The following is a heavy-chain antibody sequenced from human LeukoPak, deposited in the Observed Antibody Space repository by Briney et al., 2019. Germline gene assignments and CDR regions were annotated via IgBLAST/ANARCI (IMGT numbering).Heavy chain of an antibody. CDR1: GYTFTGYY. CDR3: ARTYVNQWLVEY. J-gene: IGHJ4*02. D-gene: IGHD6-19*01. Sequence: GASVKVSCKASGYTFTGYYMYWVRQAPGQGLEWMGWINPNSGGTNYAQKFQGRVTMTRDTSISTAYMELSRLRSDDTAVYYCARTYVNQWLVEYWGQGTLVTVSS. CDR2: INPNSGGT. V-gene: IGHV1-2*02.